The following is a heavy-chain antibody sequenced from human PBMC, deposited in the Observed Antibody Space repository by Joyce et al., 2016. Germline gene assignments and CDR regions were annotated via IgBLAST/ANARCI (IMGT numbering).Heavy chain of an antibody. J-gene: IGHJ4*02. CDR2: INSDDSRI. CDR3: TTPSCAN. D-gene: IGHD2-2*01. Sequence: EVHLVESGGGLVQPGGSLRLSCAASGIIFSSKEMNWVRPAPGKGLKWISSINSDDSRIHYADSVRGRFTISRDNARNSLYLEMNYLRVEDTAIYYCTTPSCANWGQGSLVTVSS. CDR1: GIIFSSKE. V-gene: IGHV3-48*03.